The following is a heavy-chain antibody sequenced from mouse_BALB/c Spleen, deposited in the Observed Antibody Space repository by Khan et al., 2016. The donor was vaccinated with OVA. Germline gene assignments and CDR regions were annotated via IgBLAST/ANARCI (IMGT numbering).Heavy chain of an antibody. V-gene: IGHV3-2*02. Sequence: EVQLQESGPGLVKPSQSLSLTCTVTGYSITSDYAWNWIRQFPGNNLEWMGYISSSGSTNYNPALKSRISITRDTSKNQFFLQLNSVTTEDTATYYCARDGSRYNYAMDYWGQGTSVTVSS. CDR3: ARDGSRYNYAMDY. CDR2: ISSSGST. CDR1: GYSITSDYA. J-gene: IGHJ4*01. D-gene: IGHD2-3*01.